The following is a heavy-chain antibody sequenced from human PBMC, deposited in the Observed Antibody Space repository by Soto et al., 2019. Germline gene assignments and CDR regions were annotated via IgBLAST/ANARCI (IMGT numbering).Heavy chain of an antibody. Sequence: SVKVSCKASGGTFSSYAISWVRQAPGQGLEWMGGIIPIFGTANYAQKFQGRVTITADESTSTAYMELSSLRSEDTAVHYCARGGRIRGYSYGSYYYYYGMDVWGQGTTVTVSS. CDR1: GGTFSSYA. V-gene: IGHV1-69*13. D-gene: IGHD5-18*01. CDR3: ARGGRIRGYSYGSYYYYYGMDV. J-gene: IGHJ6*02. CDR2: IIPIFGTA.